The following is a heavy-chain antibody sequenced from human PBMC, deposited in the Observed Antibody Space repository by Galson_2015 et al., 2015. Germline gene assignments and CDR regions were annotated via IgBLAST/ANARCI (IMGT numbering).Heavy chain of an antibody. CDR1: GGSFSGYY. J-gene: IGHJ4*02. CDR3: ASGAVARIMDY. CDR2: INHSGST. V-gene: IGHV4-34*01. Sequence: ETLSLTCAVYGGSFSGYYWSWIRQPPGKGLEWIGEINHSGSTNYNPSLKSRVTISVDTSKNQFSLKLSSVTAADTAVYYCASGAVARIMDYWGQGTLVTVSS. D-gene: IGHD6-19*01.